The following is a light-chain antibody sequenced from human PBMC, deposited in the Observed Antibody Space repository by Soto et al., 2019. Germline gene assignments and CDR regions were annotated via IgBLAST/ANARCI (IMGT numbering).Light chain of an antibody. Sequence: IVLTQYQGTLSLSPGERATLSCRASQSVSGNYLAWYQQKPGQAPSLLMHGASSRAAGIPERFGGSGSGTDFTLTISRLEPEDFATYYCQQSYSTPPITFGQGTRLEI. CDR1: QSVSGNY. V-gene: IGKV3-20*01. CDR2: GAS. CDR3: QQSYSTPPIT. J-gene: IGKJ5*01.